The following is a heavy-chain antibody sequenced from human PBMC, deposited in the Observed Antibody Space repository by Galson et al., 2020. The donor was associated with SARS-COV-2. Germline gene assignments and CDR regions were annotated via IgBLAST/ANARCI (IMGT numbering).Heavy chain of an antibody. Sequence: SQTLSLTCTASGDSISTDYWSWIRQPPGRGLEWIGYVYFNGVTNYNPSLKSRVTILVDTSKNQFSLKLNSVTAADTAVYYCARHFPSRPLALDSWGRGTLVTVSS. CDR3: ARHFPSRPLALDS. CDR1: GDSISTDY. V-gene: IGHV4-59*01. D-gene: IGHD6-13*01. CDR2: VYFNGVT. J-gene: IGHJ4*02.